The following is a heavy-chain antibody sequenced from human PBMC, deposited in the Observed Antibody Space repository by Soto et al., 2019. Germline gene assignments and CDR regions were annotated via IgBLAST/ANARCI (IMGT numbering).Heavy chain of an antibody. CDR1: GGTFSSYT. CDR3: HEGYCSTTSCRHDY. CDR2: IIPILGIA. Sequence: QVQLVQSGAEVKKPGSSVKVSCKASGGTFSSYTISWVRQAPGQGLEWMGRIIPILGIANYAQKFQGRVTVXAXKXXSTGYMELSSLRSEDTAVYYCHEGYCSTTSCRHDYWGQGTLVTVSS. J-gene: IGHJ4*02. D-gene: IGHD2-2*01. V-gene: IGHV1-69*02.